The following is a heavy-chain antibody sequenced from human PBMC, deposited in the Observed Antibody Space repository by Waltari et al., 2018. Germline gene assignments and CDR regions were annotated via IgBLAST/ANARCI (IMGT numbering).Heavy chain of an antibody. D-gene: IGHD4-17*01. CDR1: GGSISSSNW. J-gene: IGHJ3*02. V-gene: IGHV4-4*02. CDR2: IYHSGST. CDR3: ASPAASSDYGDYDDYSPGGAFDI. Sequence: QVQLQESGPGLVKPSGTLSLTCAVSGGSISSSNWWSWVRQPPGKGLEWIGEIYHSGSTNYNPSLKSRVTISVDKSKNQFSLKLSSVTAADTAVYYCASPAASSDYGDYDDYSPGGAFDIWGQGTMVTVSS.